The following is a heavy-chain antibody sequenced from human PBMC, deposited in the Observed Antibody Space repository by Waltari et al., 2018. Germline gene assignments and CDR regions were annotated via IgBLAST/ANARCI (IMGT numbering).Heavy chain of an antibody. CDR1: GGSFSGYY. Sequence: QVQLQQWGAGLLKPSETLSLTCAVYGGSFSGYYWSWIRQPPGKGLEWIGEINHSGSTNCNPSLKRRVTISVDTSKNQFSLKLSSVTAADTAVYYCARDLRDSSSWPYSFDYWGQGTLVTVSS. CDR2: INHSGST. CDR3: ARDLRDSSSWPYSFDY. V-gene: IGHV4-34*01. J-gene: IGHJ4*02. D-gene: IGHD6-13*01.